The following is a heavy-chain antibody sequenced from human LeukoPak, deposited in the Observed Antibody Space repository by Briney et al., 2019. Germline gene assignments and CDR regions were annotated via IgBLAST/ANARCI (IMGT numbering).Heavy chain of an antibody. CDR3: ARDRLRSRYDILTGYYY. V-gene: IGHV3-11*01. Sequence: GGSLRLSCAASGFTFSEYYMSWIRQPPWGLLAWVSYISSSGSTIYYADSVKGRFTISRDNAKNSLYLQMNSLRAEDTAVYYCARDRLRSRYDILTGYYYWGQGTLVTVSS. J-gene: IGHJ4*02. D-gene: IGHD3-9*01. CDR2: ISSSGSTI. CDR1: GFTFSEYY.